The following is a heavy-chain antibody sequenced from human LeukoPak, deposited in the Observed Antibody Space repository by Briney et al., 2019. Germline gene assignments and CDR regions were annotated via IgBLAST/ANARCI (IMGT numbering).Heavy chain of an antibody. CDR2: INPNSGGT. CDR1: GYTFTGYY. J-gene: IGHJ4*02. V-gene: IGHV1-2*02. CDR3: ASEGLWFGELSPVY. Sequence: ASVKVSCKASGYTFTGYYMHWVRQAPGQGLEWMGWINPNSGGTNYAQKFQGRVTMTRDTSISTAYMELSRLRSDDTAVYYRASEGLWFGELSPVYWGQGTLVTVSS. D-gene: IGHD3-10*01.